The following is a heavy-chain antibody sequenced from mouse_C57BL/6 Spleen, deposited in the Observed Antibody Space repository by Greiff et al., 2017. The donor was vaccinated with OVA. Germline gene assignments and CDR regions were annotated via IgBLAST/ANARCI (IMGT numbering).Heavy chain of an antibody. V-gene: IGHV1-55*01. CDR1: GYTFTSYW. D-gene: IGHD2-1*01. J-gene: IGHJ2*01. CDR3: ARSRTGYYGNLYCFDY. CDR2: IYPGGGST. Sequence: QVQLKQPGAELVKPGASVKMSCKASGYTFTSYWITWVKQRPGQGLEWIGDIYPGGGSTNYNEKFKSKATLTVDTSSSTAYMQLSSLTSEDSAVYYCARSRTGYYGNLYCFDYWGQGTTLTVSS.